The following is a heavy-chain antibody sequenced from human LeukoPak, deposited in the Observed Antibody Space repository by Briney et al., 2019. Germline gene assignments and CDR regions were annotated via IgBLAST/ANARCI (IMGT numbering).Heavy chain of an antibody. D-gene: IGHD3-22*01. CDR1: GFTFSSYG. V-gene: IGHV3-30*02. CDR3: AKDTGTDYYDSSGYYGGFDP. Sequence: GGSLRLSCAASGFTFSSYGMHWVRQAPGKGLEWVAFIRYDGSNKYYADPVKGRFTISRDNSKNTLYLQMNSLRAEDTAVYYCAKDTGTDYYDSSGYYGGFDPWGQGTLVTVSS. CDR2: IRYDGSNK. J-gene: IGHJ5*02.